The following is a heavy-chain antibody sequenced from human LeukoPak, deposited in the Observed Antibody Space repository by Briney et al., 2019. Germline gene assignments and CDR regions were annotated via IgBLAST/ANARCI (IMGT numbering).Heavy chain of an antibody. CDR3: VTHVLVGWVRGSDYFDS. J-gene: IGHJ4*02. Sequence: SETLSLTCTVSGGSISSFTYYWGWIRQPPRKGLEWIGNVHYRGATSYNPSLRSRLTISRDTSLNQFSLTLSSVTAADTAVYYRVTHVLVGWVRGSDYFDSWGQGTLVTVSS. CDR2: VHYRGAT. V-gene: IGHV4-39*01. D-gene: IGHD3-10*01. CDR1: GGSISSFTYY.